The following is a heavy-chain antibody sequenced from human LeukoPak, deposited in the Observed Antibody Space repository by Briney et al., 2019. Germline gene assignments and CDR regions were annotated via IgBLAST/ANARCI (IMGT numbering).Heavy chain of an antibody. CDR1: GFTFSSYS. V-gene: IGHV3-30*03. CDR2: ISYDGSNK. CDR3: ARDDYSAFDY. D-gene: IGHD5-12*01. J-gene: IGHJ4*02. Sequence: GGSLRLSCAASGFTFSSYSMNWVRQAPGKGLEWVAVISYDGSNKYYADSVKGRFTISRDNSKNTLYLQMNSLRAEDTAVYYCARDDYSAFDYWGQGTLVTVSS.